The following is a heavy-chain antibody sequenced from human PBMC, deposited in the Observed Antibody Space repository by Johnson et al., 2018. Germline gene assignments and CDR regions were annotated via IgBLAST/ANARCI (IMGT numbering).Heavy chain of an antibody. CDR3: AREIYSPFWFDP. J-gene: IGHJ5*02. Sequence: VQLQESGGGLVQPGGSLRLSCTASGFTFSNYAMCWVRQAPGKGLAWVAAVGSMTYYAHSVTGRFTISRDNSKNPVFLEMNSLRAEDTAVYYCAREIYSPFWFDPWGHGTLVTVSS. CDR1: GFTFSNYA. V-gene: IGHV3-23*01. CDR2: VGSMT. D-gene: IGHD2-15*01.